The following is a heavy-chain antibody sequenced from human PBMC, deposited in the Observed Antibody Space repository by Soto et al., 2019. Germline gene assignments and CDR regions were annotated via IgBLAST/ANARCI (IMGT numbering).Heavy chain of an antibody. CDR2: ISSSGTYI. D-gene: IGHD1-1*01. Sequence: GGSLSLSCAASGFPFSRFGLNWVRQAPGKGLEWVSSISSSGTYIFYADSVKGRFTISRDNAKNSVFLQLDSLRAEDSAVYFCALRPYANDEDYIDSRGQGTPVTVS. J-gene: IGHJ4*02. V-gene: IGHV3-21*01. CDR3: ALRPYANDEDYIDS. CDR1: GFPFSRFG.